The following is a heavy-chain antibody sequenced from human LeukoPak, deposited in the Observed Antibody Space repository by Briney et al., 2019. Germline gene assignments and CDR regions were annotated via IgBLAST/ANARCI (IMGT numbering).Heavy chain of an antibody. J-gene: IGHJ4*02. CDR1: GYTFTSYV. Sequence: ASVKVSCKASGYTFTSYVMHWVRQAPGQRLEWMGWINAGNGNTKYSQEFQGRVTFTRDTPATTAYMELSNLRSEDMAVYYCARDEAQLWFGIFHYWGQGTLVTVSS. CDR2: INAGNGNT. V-gene: IGHV1-3*03. D-gene: IGHD3-10*01. CDR3: ARDEAQLWFGIFHY.